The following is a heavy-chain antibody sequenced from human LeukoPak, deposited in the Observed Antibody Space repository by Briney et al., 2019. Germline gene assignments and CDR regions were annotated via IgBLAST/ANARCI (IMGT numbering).Heavy chain of an antibody. Sequence: ASVKVSCKASGYTFTGYYMHWVRQAPGQGLEWMGWINPNSGGTNYAQKFQGRVTMTRDTSISTAYMELNSLRAEDTAVYYCAKEGDYDILTGYPRGIDYWAREPWSPSPQ. CDR2: INPNSGGT. J-gene: IGHJ4*02. CDR3: AKEGDYDILTGYPRGIDY. D-gene: IGHD3-9*01. V-gene: IGHV1-2*02. CDR1: GYTFTGYY.